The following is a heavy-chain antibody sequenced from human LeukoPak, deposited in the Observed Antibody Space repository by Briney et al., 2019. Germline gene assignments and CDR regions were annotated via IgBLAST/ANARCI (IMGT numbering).Heavy chain of an antibody. CDR3: ARSPRSVVPAALDY. Sequence: SETLSLTCTVSGGSISSSSYYWGWIRQPPGKGLEWIGSIYYSGSTYYNPSLKSRVTISVDTSKNQFSLKLSSVTAADTAVYYCARSPRSVVPAALDYWGQGTLVTVSS. J-gene: IGHJ4*02. D-gene: IGHD2-2*01. V-gene: IGHV4-39*07. CDR2: IYYSGST. CDR1: GGSISSSSYY.